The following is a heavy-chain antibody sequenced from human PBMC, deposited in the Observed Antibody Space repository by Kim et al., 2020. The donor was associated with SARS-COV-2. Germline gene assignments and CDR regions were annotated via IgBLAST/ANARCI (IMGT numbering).Heavy chain of an antibody. J-gene: IGHJ5*02. CDR3: ARLTIRSGWNWFDP. CDR1: GGSISGSNW. CDR2: IYQSGRT. V-gene: IGHV4-4*02. D-gene: IGHD6-19*01. Sequence: SETLSLTCAVSGGSISGSNWWSWVRQPPGKGLEWIGEIYQSGRTNYNPSLKSRVTISVDKSKNQFSLKLSSVTAADTAVYYCARLTIRSGWNWFDPWGQGTLVTVSS.